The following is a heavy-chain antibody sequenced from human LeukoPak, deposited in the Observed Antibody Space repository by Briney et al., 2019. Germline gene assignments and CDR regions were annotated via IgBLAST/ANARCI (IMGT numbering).Heavy chain of an antibody. Sequence: PSETLSLTCTVSGGSISSGSYYWSWIRQPAGKGLEWIGRIYTSGSTNYNPSLKSRVTISVDTSKNQFSLKLSSVTAADTAVYYCARDVHYYDNSGSPRDAFDIWGQGTMVTVSS. CDR2: IYTSGST. CDR3: ARDVHYYDNSGSPRDAFDI. CDR1: GGSISSGSYY. J-gene: IGHJ3*02. V-gene: IGHV4-61*02. D-gene: IGHD3-22*01.